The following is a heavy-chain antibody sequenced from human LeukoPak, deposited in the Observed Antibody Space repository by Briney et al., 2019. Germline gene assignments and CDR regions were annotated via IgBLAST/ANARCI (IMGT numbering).Heavy chain of an antibody. CDR2: ISSSSSTI. V-gene: IGHV3-48*01. CDR3: ARDPYYLYMDV. CDR1: GFTFINYG. J-gene: IGHJ6*03. Sequence: GGSLRLSCAGSGFTFINYGMIWVRQAPGKGLEWVSSISSSSSTIYYADSVKGRFTISRDNAKNSLYLQLNSLRAEDTAVYYCARDPYYLYMDVWGKGTTVTVSS.